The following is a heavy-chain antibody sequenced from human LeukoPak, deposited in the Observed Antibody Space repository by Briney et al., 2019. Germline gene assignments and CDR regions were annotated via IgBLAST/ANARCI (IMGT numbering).Heavy chain of an antibody. CDR3: TTVGDYYYDSSGYYAPFDY. D-gene: IGHD3-22*01. CDR1: GFTFSNAW. J-gene: IGHJ4*02. CDR2: IESKTDGGTT. Sequence: PGGSLRLSCAASGFTFSNAWMSWVRQAPGKGLEWVGRIESKTDGGTTDYAAPVKGRFTISRDDSKNTLYLQMNSLKTEDTAVYYCTTVGDYYYDSSGYYAPFDYWGQGTLVTVSS. V-gene: IGHV3-15*04.